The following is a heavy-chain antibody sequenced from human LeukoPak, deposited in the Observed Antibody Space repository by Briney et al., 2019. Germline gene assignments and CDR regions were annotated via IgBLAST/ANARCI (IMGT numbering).Heavy chain of an antibody. CDR3: AREPDYYDSSGYYYENWFDP. D-gene: IGHD3-22*01. CDR2: ISYDGSNK. J-gene: IGHJ5*02. Sequence: GGSLRLSCAASGFTFSSYAMPWVRQAPGKGLEWVAVISYDGSNKYYADSVKGRFTISRDNSKNTLYLQMNSLRAEDTAVYYCAREPDYYDSSGYYYENWFDPWGQGTLVTVSS. V-gene: IGHV3-30-3*01. CDR1: GFTFSSYA.